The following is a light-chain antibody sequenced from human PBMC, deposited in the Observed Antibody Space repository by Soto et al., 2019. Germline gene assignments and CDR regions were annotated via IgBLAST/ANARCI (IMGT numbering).Light chain of an antibody. CDR1: SSDVGGYTF. Sequence: QSALTQPPSASGSPGQSVTISCTGTSSDVGGYTFVSWYQQHPGKAPNLMIYEVSERPSGVPDRFSGSKSGNTASLTVSGLQAEEEADYYCSSAAGSNIVVFGGGTQLTVL. CDR3: SSAAGSNIVV. J-gene: IGLJ2*01. V-gene: IGLV2-8*01. CDR2: EVS.